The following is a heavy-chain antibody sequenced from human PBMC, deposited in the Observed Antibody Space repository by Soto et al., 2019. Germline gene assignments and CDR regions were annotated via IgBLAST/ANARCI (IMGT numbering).Heavy chain of an antibody. CDR3: ARDRDYSSSTANDY. V-gene: IGHV1-18*01. J-gene: IGHJ4*02. D-gene: IGHD6-6*01. CDR1: GYXFXXXG. Sequence: QVQLVQSGAEVKKPGASVKVSCKASGYXFXXXGXXXXXXAXXXXXXAXAWISAYNGNTNYAQKLQGRVTMTTDTSTSTAYMELRSLRSDDTAVYYCARDRDYSSSTANDYWGQGTLVTVSS. CDR2: ISAYNGNT.